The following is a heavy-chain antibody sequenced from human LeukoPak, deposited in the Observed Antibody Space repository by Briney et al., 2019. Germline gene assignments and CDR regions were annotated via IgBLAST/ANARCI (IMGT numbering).Heavy chain of an antibody. CDR1: GYSISSGYY. D-gene: IGHD2-21*01. CDR2: IYHSGTT. Sequence: SETLSLTCAVSGYSISSGYYWGWIRQPPGKGLEWIGSIYHSGTTYYNPSLKSRVTISVDTSKNQFSLKLSSVTAADTAVYYCARGPSAMWLDYWGQGTLVTVSS. CDR3: ARGPSAMWLDY. V-gene: IGHV4-38-2*01. J-gene: IGHJ4*02.